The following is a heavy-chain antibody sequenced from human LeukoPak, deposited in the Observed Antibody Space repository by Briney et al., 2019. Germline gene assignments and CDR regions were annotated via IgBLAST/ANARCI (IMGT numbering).Heavy chain of an antibody. CDR1: GYTFNGYD. D-gene: IGHD1-26*01. V-gene: IGHV1-8*01. Sequence: ASVRVSCKASGYTFNGYDINWVRQATGQGLEWRGWMNPNTGDTGYAQKFQGRVTMTRNTSIDTAYMELSGLKSEDTAVYYCTRGYLSGSSRDYWGQGTLVTVSS. CDR3: TRGYLSGSSRDY. CDR2: MNPNTGDT. J-gene: IGHJ4*02.